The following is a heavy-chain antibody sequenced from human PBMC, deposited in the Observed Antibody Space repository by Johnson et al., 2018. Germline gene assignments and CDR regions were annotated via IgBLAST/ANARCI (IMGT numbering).Heavy chain of an antibody. CDR3: AHTYYNILTGYYGPFDF. D-gene: IGHD3-9*01. CDR1: GFTFSSYG. J-gene: IGHJ3*01. CDR2: ISYDGSNK. Sequence: QVQLVESGGGVVQPGRSLRLSCTASGFTFSSYGMHWVRQAPGKGLEWVAVISYDGSNKYYADSVKGRFTISRDNSKNTVYLHMNSLRAEDTAAYYWAHTYYNILTGYYGPFDFWGQGTMVTVSS. V-gene: IGHV3-30*03.